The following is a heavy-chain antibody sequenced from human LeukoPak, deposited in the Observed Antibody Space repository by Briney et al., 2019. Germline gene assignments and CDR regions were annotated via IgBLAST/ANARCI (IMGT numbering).Heavy chain of an antibody. CDR3: ARPSYSSGWYFEY. J-gene: IGHJ4*02. V-gene: IGHV3-23*01. D-gene: IGHD6-19*01. Sequence: GGSLRLSCAAAGFTFSSYAMSWVRQAPGKGLEWVSAISGSGDITYYADPVRGRFSVSRDNSKNTLYLQMNSLRAEDTAVYYCARPSYSSGWYFEYWGQGTLGTVSA. CDR2: ISGSGDIT. CDR1: GFTFSSYA.